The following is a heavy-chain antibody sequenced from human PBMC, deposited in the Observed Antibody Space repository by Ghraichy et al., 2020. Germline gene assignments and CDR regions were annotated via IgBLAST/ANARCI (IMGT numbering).Heavy chain of an antibody. D-gene: IGHD2-2*01. V-gene: IGHV1-8*01. CDR1: GYTFTSYD. Sequence: ASVKVSCKASGYTFTSYDINWVRQATGQGLEWMGWMNPNSGNTGYAQKFQGRVTMTRNTSISTAYMELSSLRSEDTAVYYCASPLRSDIVVPHDAFDIWGQGTMVTVSS. CDR2: MNPNSGNT. J-gene: IGHJ3*02. CDR3: ASPLRSDIVVPHDAFDI.